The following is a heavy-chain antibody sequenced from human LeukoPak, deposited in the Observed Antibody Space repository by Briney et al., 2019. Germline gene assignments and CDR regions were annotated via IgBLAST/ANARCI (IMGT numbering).Heavy chain of an antibody. Sequence: PSETLSLTCTVSGGSISSHYWSWIRQPPGKGLEWIGYIYYSGSTNYNPSLTSRVTISVETPKNQFSLKLSSVTAADPAVYYCARVVVPAAMDDYCYYYMDVWGKGTTVTVS. V-gene: IGHV4-59*11. CDR3: ARVVVPAAMDDYCYYYMDV. CDR2: IYYSGST. J-gene: IGHJ6*03. D-gene: IGHD2-2*01. CDR1: GGSISSHY.